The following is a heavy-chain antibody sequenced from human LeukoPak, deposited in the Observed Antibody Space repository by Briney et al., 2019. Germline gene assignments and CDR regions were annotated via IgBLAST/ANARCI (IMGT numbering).Heavy chain of an antibody. Sequence: ASVKVSCKASGYTFTSYGISWVRQAPGQGLEWMGWISAYNGNTDYAQKLQGRVTMTTDTSTSTAYMELRSLRSDDTAVYYCARDTGTGTTSSNFDYWGQGTLVTVSS. CDR2: ISAYNGNT. V-gene: IGHV1-18*01. J-gene: IGHJ4*02. CDR1: GYTFTSYG. CDR3: ARDTGTGTTSSNFDY. D-gene: IGHD1-7*01.